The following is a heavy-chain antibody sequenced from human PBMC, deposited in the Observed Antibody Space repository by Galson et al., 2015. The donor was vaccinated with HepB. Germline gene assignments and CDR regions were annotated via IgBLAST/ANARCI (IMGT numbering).Heavy chain of an antibody. CDR3: AKGQVVIPRFYFDY. D-gene: IGHD4-23*01. CDR1: GYTFTSYA. V-gene: IGHV3-23*01. J-gene: IGHJ4*02. CDR2: ISGGDGST. Sequence: SCKASGYTFTSYAMTWVRQAPGKGLEWVSGISGGDGSTFYADLVEGRFTISRDNSKNMLYLQMNSLRAEDTAVYYCAKGQVVIPRFYFDYWGRGTLVTVSS.